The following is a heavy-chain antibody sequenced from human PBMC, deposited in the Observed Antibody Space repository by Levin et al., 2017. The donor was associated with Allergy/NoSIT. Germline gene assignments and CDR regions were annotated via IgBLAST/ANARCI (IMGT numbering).Heavy chain of an antibody. CDR3: ARMFGIDAFDV. CDR1: GYTFTGHY. Sequence: GASVKVSCKASGYTFTGHYIHWVRQAPGQGLEWMGRLHPNTGATNHAQNFQGRVTITRDTSITTAYMELSRLRSDDTAVYYCARMFGIDAFDVWGQGTMVTVSS. D-gene: IGHD3-16*01. V-gene: IGHV1-2*06. J-gene: IGHJ3*01. CDR2: LHPNTGAT.